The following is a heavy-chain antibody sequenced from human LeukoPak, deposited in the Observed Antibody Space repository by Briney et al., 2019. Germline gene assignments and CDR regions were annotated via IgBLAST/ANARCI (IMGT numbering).Heavy chain of an antibody. D-gene: IGHD3-22*01. CDR1: GFTFSDYW. V-gene: IGHV3-7*01. Sequence: GGSLRLSCSASGFTFSDYWMNWVRQAPGKGLEWVANIQKDGSEKYYVDSVKGRFTISRDNAKNSLYLQMNSLRAEDTAVYYCVGYYLGYWGQGTLVTVSS. CDR3: VGYYLGY. CDR2: IQKDGSEK. J-gene: IGHJ4*02.